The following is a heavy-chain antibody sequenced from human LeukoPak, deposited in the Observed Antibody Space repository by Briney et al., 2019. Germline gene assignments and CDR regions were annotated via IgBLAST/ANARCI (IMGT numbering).Heavy chain of an antibody. CDR1: GASISGSGYY. CDR2: IYYSGST. V-gene: IGHV4-39*07. J-gene: IGHJ6*03. CDR3: ARALRSYMDV. Sequence: SETLSLTCAVSGASISGSGYYWGWIRQPPGKGLEWIGNIYYSGSTYYNASLQSRVTISVDTSKNQFSLKLSSVTAADTAVYYCARALRSYMDVWGKGTTVTISS. D-gene: IGHD4-17*01.